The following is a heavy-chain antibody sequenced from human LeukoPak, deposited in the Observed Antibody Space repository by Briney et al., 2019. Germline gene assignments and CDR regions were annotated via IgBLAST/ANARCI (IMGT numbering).Heavy chain of an antibody. CDR3: AKEGSGDDAFDI. D-gene: IGHD3-10*01. CDR2: ISGSGGST. Sequence: GGSLRLTCAASGFTFSSYAMSWVRQALGKGLEWVSAISGSGGSTYYADSVKGRFTISRDNSKNTLYLQMNSLRAEDTAVYYCAKEGSGDDAFDIWGQGTMVTASS. J-gene: IGHJ3*02. V-gene: IGHV3-23*01. CDR1: GFTFSSYA.